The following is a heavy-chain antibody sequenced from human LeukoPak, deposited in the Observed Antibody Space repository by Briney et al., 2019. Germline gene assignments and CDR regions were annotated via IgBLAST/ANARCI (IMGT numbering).Heavy chain of an antibody. CDR2: ISGSGGST. D-gene: IGHD2-2*01. V-gene: IGHV3-23*01. Sequence: PGGSLRLSCAASGFTFSSYAMSWVRQAPGKGLEWVSAISGSGGSTYYADSVKGRFTVSRDNAKNSLFLQMNNLRVEDTAVYFCAREVLIVIEPAANTIYYWGQGTRVTVSS. CDR1: GFTFSSYA. CDR3: AREVLIVIEPAANTIYY. J-gene: IGHJ4*02.